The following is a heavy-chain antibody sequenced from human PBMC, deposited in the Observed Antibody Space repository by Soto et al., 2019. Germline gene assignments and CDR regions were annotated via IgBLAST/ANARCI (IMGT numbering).Heavy chain of an antibody. CDR2: ISGRGGNT. D-gene: IGHD6-19*01. Sequence: EVQLSESGGGLVQPGGSLRLSCAASGFTFINYAMNWVRQAPGKGLEWVSVISGRGGNTYYADSVKGRFTVSRDNFNNMLYLEMSRLRAEDTAVYYCATDVAAVAFSAGPDYWGQGTLVTVSS. J-gene: IGHJ4*02. CDR3: ATDVAAVAFSAGPDY. CDR1: GFTFINYA. V-gene: IGHV3-23*01.